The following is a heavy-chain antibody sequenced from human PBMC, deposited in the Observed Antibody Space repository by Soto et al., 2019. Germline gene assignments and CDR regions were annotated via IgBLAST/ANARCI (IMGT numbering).Heavy chain of an antibody. CDR1: GFTFRDYH. V-gene: IGHV3-11*01. J-gene: IGHJ6*03. D-gene: IGHD1-26*01. CDR3: RGAFSDMDV. CDR2: ISPSGSPI. Sequence: PGGSLRLSCAASGFTFRDYHLNWIRQAPGKGLEWVSYISPSGSPIYHADSVKGRFTISRDNAKNSLYLQMNSLRAEDTAVYYCRGAFSDMDVWGKGTTVTVSS.